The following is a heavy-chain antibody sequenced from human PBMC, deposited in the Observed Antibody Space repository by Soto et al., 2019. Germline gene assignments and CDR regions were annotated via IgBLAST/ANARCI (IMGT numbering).Heavy chain of an antibody. Sequence: PGGSLRLSCAASGFTFTTYTMNWVRQAPGKGLEWVSSISSSGSYIYYADSLKGRFTISRDNADNSLYLQMNSLRAEDTAVYYCARDLYGDYVFDYWGQGTLVTVSS. D-gene: IGHD4-17*01. CDR1: GFTFTTYT. J-gene: IGHJ4*02. CDR2: ISSSGSYI. V-gene: IGHV3-21*01. CDR3: ARDLYGDYVFDY.